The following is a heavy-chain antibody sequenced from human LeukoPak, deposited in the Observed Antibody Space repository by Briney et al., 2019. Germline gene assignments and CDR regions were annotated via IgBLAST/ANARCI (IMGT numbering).Heavy chain of an antibody. J-gene: IGHJ1*01. V-gene: IGHV3-48*02. CDR1: GFTFMSFT. CDR2: ITGSSRTT. Sequence: PGGSLRLSCAASGFTFMSFTMIWVRQVPGKGLEWVSSITGSSRTTNYADSVKGRFTISRDNDKKSLYLQMNSLRDEDTAVYYCARVYCGYDCSNLHWGQGTLVSVSS. CDR3: ARVYCGYDCSNLH. D-gene: IGHD5-12*01.